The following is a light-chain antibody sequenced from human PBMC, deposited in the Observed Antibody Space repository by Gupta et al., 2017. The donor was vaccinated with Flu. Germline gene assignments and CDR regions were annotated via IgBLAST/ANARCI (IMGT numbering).Light chain of an antibody. V-gene: IGKV3-20*01. CDR2: RVS. CDR3: QQYGHSPVYS. J-gene: IGKJ2*03. CDR1: QSIGSGY. Sequence: IVLTQSPGILSLSPGEGATLSCRASQSIGSGYLAWYQQRPGQAPRLLIYRVSNRATGIPERFSGSGSGTDFTLTISRLEPEDFAVYFCQQYGHSPVYSFGQGTKLELK.